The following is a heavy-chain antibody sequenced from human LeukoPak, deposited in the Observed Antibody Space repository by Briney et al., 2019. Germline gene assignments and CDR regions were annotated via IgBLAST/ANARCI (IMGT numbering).Heavy chain of an antibody. CDR1: GGSISSYSYY. J-gene: IGHJ3*02. V-gene: IGHV4-39*07. D-gene: IGHD6-13*01. Sequence: SETLSLTCTVSGGSISSYSYYWGWLRQPPGEGLEWIGSIYYSGSTYYHPSLKSRVTISVDTSKNQFSLKLSSVTAADTAVYYCARADKLLPQVAVAAAALDAFDIWGQGTMVTVSS. CDR3: ARADKLLPQVAVAAAALDAFDI. CDR2: IYYSGST.